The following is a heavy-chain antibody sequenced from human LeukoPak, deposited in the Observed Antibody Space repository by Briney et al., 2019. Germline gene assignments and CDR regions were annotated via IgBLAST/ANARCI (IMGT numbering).Heavy chain of an antibody. CDR2: INWNGGST. J-gene: IGHJ6*03. D-gene: IGHD1-1*01. CDR1: GFTFDDYG. CDR3: ASGPNWAYCYMDV. V-gene: IGHV3-20*04. Sequence: GGSLRLSCAASGFTFDDYGMSWVRQAPGKGLEWVSGINWNGGSTGYADSVKGRFTISRDNAKNSLYLQMNSLRAEDTALYYCASGPNWAYCYMDVWGKGTTVTVSS.